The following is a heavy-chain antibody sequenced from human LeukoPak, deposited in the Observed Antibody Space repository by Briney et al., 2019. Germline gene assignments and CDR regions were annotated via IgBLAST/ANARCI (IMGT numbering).Heavy chain of an antibody. CDR1: GFTFSDYE. J-gene: IGHJ4*02. CDR3: AIHNPLTLVGTKKSRGRLDY. D-gene: IGHD2-21*01. V-gene: IGHV3-48*03. Sequence: GGSLRLSCAASGFTFSDYEMNWVRQAPGKGLEWVSYISSSGSTIYYADSVKGRFTISRDNAKNSLHLQMNSLRAEDTAVYYCAIHNPLTLVGTKKSRGRLDYWGQGTLVTVSS. CDR2: ISSSGSTI.